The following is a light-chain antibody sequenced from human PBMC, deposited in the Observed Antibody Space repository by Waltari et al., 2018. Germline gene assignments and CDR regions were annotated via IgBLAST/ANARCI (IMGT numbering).Light chain of an antibody. CDR3: QQRRTWPLT. J-gene: IGKJ4*01. V-gene: IGKV3-11*01. CDR2: DAS. Sequence: EIVLTQSPATLSLSPGERATLYCRASQRVSYYLAWYQQRTGQAPRLLIYDASSRATGIPARFSGSGSETDFTLTISSLEPEDFAVYYCQQRRTWPLTFGGGTKVEI. CDR1: QRVSYY.